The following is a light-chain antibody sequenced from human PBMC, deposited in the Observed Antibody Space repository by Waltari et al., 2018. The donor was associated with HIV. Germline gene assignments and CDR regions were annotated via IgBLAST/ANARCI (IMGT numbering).Light chain of an antibody. J-gene: IGLJ2*01. CDR3: AAWDDSRNGYVV. CDR2: SNN. V-gene: IGLV1-44*01. CDR1: SSNIGSNT. Sequence: QSVLTQPPSASGTPGQRVTISCSGSSSNIGSNTVNWYQQLPGTAPKLLILSNNERPSGVPDRFSGSKSGTSASLAISGLQSEDEADYYCAAWDDSRNGYVVFGGGTKLTVL.